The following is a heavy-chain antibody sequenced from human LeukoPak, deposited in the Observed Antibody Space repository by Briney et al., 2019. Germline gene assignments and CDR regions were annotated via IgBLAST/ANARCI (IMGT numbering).Heavy chain of an antibody. Sequence: GGSLRLSCAASGFTFSSYWMHWVRQAPGKGLVWVSRINTDGSSTSYADSVKGRFTISRDNAKNTLYLQMNSLRAEDTAVYYCARFGYNYGYRIFYFDYWGQGTLVTVSS. CDR2: INTDGSST. CDR3: ARFGYNYGYRIFYFDY. J-gene: IGHJ4*02. V-gene: IGHV3-74*01. CDR1: GFTFSSYW. D-gene: IGHD5-18*01.